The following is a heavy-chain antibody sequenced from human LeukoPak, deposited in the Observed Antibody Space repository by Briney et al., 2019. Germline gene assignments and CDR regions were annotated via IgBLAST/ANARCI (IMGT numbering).Heavy chain of an antibody. CDR2: IYYSGST. Sequence: SETLSLTCTVSGGSISSYYWSWIRQPPGKGLEWIGYIYYSGSTNYNPSLQSLVTISVDTSKNQFSLKLSSVTAADTAVYYCARTDPRDYYYYYMDVWGKGTTVTVSS. V-gene: IGHV4-59*01. J-gene: IGHJ6*03. CDR1: GGSISSYY. CDR3: ARTDPRDYYYYYMDV.